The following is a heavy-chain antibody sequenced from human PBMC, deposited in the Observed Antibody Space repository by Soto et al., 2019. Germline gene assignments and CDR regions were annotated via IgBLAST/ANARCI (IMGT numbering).Heavy chain of an antibody. D-gene: IGHD2-8*01. V-gene: IGHV1-18*01. Sequence: ASVKVSCKASGYTFTNYGISWVRQAPGQGLEWMGWISAYNDNPNYAQKLQGRVTMTTDTSTSTAYMELSSLRSDDTAVYYCARDPYHVLMVNAPNLYGMDVWG. CDR3: ARDPYHVLMVNAPNLYGMDV. CDR1: GYTFTNYG. J-gene: IGHJ6*02. CDR2: ISAYNDNP.